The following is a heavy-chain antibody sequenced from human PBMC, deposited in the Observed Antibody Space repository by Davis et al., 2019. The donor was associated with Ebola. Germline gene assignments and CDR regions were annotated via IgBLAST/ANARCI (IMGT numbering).Heavy chain of an antibody. CDR2: IYYSGST. CDR3: ARAAMVQGVPLYGMDV. J-gene: IGHJ6*02. V-gene: IGHV4-59*12. CDR1: GGSISSYY. D-gene: IGHD3-10*01. Sequence: PSETLSLTCTVSGGSISSYYWSWIRQPPGKGLEWIGYIYYSGSTNYNPSLKSRVTISVDTSKNQFSLKLSSVTAADTAVYYCARAAMVQGVPLYGMDVWGQGTTVTVSS.